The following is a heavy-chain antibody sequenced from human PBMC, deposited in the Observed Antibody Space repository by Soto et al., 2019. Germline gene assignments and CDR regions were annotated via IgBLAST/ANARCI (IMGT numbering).Heavy chain of an antibody. J-gene: IGHJ4*02. CDR1: GFTFSSYA. D-gene: IGHD2-15*01. CDR3: ARVPSSSGRAHFDY. Sequence: QVQLVESGGGVVQPGRSLRLSCAASGFTFSSYAMHWVRQAPGKGLEWVAVISYDGSNKYYADSVKGRFTISRDNSKNTLYLQMNSMRAVDTAVYYCARVPSSSGRAHFDYWRQGTLVTVSS. V-gene: IGHV3-30-3*01. CDR2: ISYDGSNK.